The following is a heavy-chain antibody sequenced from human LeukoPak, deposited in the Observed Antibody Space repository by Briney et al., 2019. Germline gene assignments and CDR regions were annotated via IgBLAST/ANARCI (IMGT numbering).Heavy chain of an antibody. J-gene: IGHJ4*02. CDR1: GFTFDGYA. D-gene: IGHD5-12*01. CDR2: IKQDGSEK. CDR3: ATDTAGYDY. Sequence: GGSLRLSCAASGFTFDGYAMHWVRQAPGKGLEWVANIKQDGSEKYYVDSVKGRFTISRDNANNLVYLQMNSLRAEDTAVYYCATDTAGYDYWGQGTLVTVSS. V-gene: IGHV3-7*01.